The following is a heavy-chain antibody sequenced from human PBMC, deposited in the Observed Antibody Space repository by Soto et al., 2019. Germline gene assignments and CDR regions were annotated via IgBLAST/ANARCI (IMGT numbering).Heavy chain of an antibody. CDR2: ISAYNGNT. CDR1: GYTFTSYG. D-gene: IGHD3-22*01. J-gene: IGHJ5*02. V-gene: IGHV1-18*04. CDR3: AGEAPNYYDSSGHGWFDP. Sequence: ASVKVSCKASGYTFTSYGISWVRQAPGQGLEWMGWISAYNGNTNYAQRLQGRVTMTTDTSTSTAYMELRSLRSDDTAVYYCAGEAPNYYDSSGHGWFDPWGQGTLVTVSS.